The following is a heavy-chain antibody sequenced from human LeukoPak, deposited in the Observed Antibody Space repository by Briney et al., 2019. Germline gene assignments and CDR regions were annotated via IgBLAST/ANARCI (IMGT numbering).Heavy chain of an antibody. J-gene: IGHJ4*02. CDR2: ISSSSSSI. D-gene: IGHD6-19*01. CDR3: ATVGSTGWYYFDY. V-gene: IGHV3-48*01. CDR1: GFTFSTYS. Sequence: GGSLRLSCAASGFTFSTYSMTWVRRAPGKGLEWVSCISSSSSSIYYAGSVKGRYTISRDNAKNSLYLQMNSLRAEDTAVYYCATVGSTGWYYFDYWGQGTLVTVSS.